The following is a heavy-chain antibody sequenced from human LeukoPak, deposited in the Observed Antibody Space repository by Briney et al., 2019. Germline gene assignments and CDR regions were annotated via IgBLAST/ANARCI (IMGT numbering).Heavy chain of an antibody. CDR2: ISGSGGST. Sequence: GGSLRLSCAASGFTFSSYAMSWVRQAPGKGLEWVSAISGSGGSTYYADSVKGRFTISRDNSKNTLYLQMNSLRAEDTAVYYCAKDFGGPTMVVRSDPLGYYFDYWGQGTLVTVSP. V-gene: IGHV3-23*01. CDR3: AKDFGGPTMVVRSDPLGYYFDY. CDR1: GFTFSSYA. J-gene: IGHJ4*02. D-gene: IGHD4/OR15-4a*01.